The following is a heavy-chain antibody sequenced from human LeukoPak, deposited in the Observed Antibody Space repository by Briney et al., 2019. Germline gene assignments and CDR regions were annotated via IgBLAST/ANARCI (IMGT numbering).Heavy chain of an antibody. CDR3: ARALRGYYDSSGYGY. V-gene: IGHV4-30-2*01. Sequence: SETLSLTCAVSGGSISSGGYSWSWIRQPPGKGLEWIGYIYHSGSTYYNPSLKSRVTISVDRSKNQFSLKLSSVTAADTAVYYCARALRGYYDSSGYGYWGQGTLVTVSS. CDR1: GGSISSGGYS. D-gene: IGHD3-22*01. J-gene: IGHJ4*02. CDR2: IYHSGST.